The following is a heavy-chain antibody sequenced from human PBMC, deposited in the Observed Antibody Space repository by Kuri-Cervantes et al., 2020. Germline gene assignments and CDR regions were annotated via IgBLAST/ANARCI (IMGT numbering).Heavy chain of an antibody. V-gene: IGHV2-26*01. CDR3: ARALSVEMATIFRDTDAFDI. CDR1: GFSLSNARMG. D-gene: IGHD5-24*01. CDR2: IFSNDEK. Sequence: SGLTLVKPTETLTLTCTVSGFSLSNARMGVSWIRQPPGKALEWLAHIFSNDEKSYSTSLKSRFTISKDTSKSQVVLTMTNMDPVDTATYYCARALSVEMATIFRDTDAFDIWGQGTMVTVSS. J-gene: IGHJ3*02.